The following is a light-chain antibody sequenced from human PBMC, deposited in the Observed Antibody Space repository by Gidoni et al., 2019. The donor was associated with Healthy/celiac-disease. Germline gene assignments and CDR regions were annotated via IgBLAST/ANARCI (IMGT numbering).Light chain of an antibody. Sequence: QSVLTQPPSVSEAPGPRVTISCTGSRSNIGAGYDVHWYHQLPGTAPKLLIYGNSNRPSGVPDRFSGSKSGTSASLAITGLQAEDEADYYCQSYDSSLSAWVFGGGTKLTVL. J-gene: IGLJ3*02. V-gene: IGLV1-40*01. CDR2: GNS. CDR3: QSYDSSLSAWV. CDR1: RSNIGAGYD.